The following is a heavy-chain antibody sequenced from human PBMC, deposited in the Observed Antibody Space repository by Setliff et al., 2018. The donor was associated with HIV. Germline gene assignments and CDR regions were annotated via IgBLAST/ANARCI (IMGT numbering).Heavy chain of an antibody. CDR1: GGSITGYY. D-gene: IGHD6-19*01. V-gene: IGHV4-34*01. CDR2: INHSGST. Sequence: PSETLSLTCTVSGGSITGYYWSWIRQPPGKGLEWIGEINHSGSTNYNPSLKSRVTISVDTSKNQFSLKLSSVTAADTAVYYCARDEQWLVLYWGQGTLVTVS. CDR3: ARDEQWLVLY. J-gene: IGHJ4*02.